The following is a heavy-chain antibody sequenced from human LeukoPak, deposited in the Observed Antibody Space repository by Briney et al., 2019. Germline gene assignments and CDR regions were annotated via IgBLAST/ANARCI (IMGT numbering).Heavy chain of an antibody. Sequence: PGGSLRLCCSASEFSVNDYYMTWIRQAPGKGLEWISDIGGSDSIVAYGGSVRGRFTISRDFASNSVYLQMNSLRDEDTAVYFCAREMVAGAFDLWGQGILVTVSS. CDR3: AREMVAGAFDL. CDR1: EFSVNDYY. V-gene: IGHV3-11*01. J-gene: IGHJ4*02. D-gene: IGHD6-19*01. CDR2: IGGSDSIV.